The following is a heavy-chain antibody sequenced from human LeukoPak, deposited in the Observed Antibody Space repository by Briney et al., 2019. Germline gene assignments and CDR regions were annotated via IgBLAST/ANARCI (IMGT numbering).Heavy chain of an antibody. V-gene: IGHV4-59*01. CDR3: ARAPKPDNFDY. CDR1: GTTIKSYY. J-gene: IGHJ4*02. D-gene: IGHD1-14*01. CDR2: IYYTGTT. Sequence: SETLSLTCTVSGTTIKSYYWTWIRQAPGKGLEWIGYIYYTGTTNYNPSLKSRVTFSIDTSKNQFSLKLSSVTAADTAVYYCARAPKPDNFDYWGQGTLVTVSS.